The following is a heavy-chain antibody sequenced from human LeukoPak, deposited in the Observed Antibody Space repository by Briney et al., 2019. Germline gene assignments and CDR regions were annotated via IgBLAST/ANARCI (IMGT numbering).Heavy chain of an antibody. CDR3: ARDLYCSGGSCYMQDMDV. V-gene: IGHV4-39*07. Sequence: SETLSLTCTVSGGSLNTPNYYWGWIRQPPGKGLEWIGSIYYSGSTYYNPSLKSRVTISVDTSKNQFSLKLSSVTAADTAVYYCARDLYCSGGSCYMQDMDVWGKGTTVTVSS. CDR1: GGSLNTPNYY. CDR2: IYYSGST. J-gene: IGHJ6*03. D-gene: IGHD2-15*01.